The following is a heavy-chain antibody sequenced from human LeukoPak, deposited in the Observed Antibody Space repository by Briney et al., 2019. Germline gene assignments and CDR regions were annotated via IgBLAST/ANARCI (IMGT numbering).Heavy chain of an antibody. V-gene: IGHV4-4*07. CDR1: GGSISSYY. Sequence: PSETLSLTCTVSGGSISSYYWSWIRHPAGKGLEWIGRIYTSGSTNYNPSLKSRVTISVDTSKNQFSLKLSSVTAADTAVYYCASLRRGRNIEDYWGQGTLVTVSS. CDR2: IYTSGST. J-gene: IGHJ4*02. CDR3: ASLRRGRNIEDY.